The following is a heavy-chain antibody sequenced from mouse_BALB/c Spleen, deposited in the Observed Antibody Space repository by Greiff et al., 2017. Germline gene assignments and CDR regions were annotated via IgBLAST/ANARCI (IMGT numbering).Heavy chain of an antibody. D-gene: IGHD2-2*01. V-gene: IGHV1-54*03. CDR3: ARLVGSYYGYEGY. Sequence: VQLQQSGAELVRPGTSVKVSCKASGYAFTNYLIEWVKQRPGQGLEWIGVINPGSGGTNYNEKFKGKATLTADKSSSTAYMQLSSLTSDDSAVYFCARLVGSYYGYEGYWGQGTTLTVSS. CDR1: GYAFTNYL. J-gene: IGHJ2*01. CDR2: INPGSGGT.